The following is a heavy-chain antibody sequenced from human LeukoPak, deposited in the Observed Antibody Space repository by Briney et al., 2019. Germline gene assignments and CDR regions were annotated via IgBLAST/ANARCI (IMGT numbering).Heavy chain of an antibody. Sequence: TGGSLRLSCAASGFTFSSYGMSWVRQAPGKGLEWVANIKQDGSEKYYVDSVKGRFTISRDNAKSSLYLQMNSLRAEDTAVYYCARELDSSGYDYYYYYMDVWGKGTTVTVSS. CDR1: GFTFSSYG. V-gene: IGHV3-7*01. CDR2: IKQDGSEK. CDR3: ARELDSSGYDYYYYYMDV. J-gene: IGHJ6*03. D-gene: IGHD3-22*01.